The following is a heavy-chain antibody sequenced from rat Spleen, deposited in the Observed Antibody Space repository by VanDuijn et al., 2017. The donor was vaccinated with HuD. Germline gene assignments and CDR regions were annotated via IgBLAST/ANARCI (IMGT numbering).Heavy chain of an antibody. V-gene: IGHV5-58*01. D-gene: IGHD1-11*01. CDR2: ISTDGGST. CDR3: AKEGDGGIVSVMDA. CDR1: GFTFSSFW. J-gene: IGHJ4*01. Sequence: EVQLVETGGGLVQPGRSLKLSCVTSGFTFSSFWMYWIRQAPGKGLEWVSSISTDGGSTYYPDSVKGRFIMSRDNAENTLFLQMDSLRSEDTATYYCAKEGDGGIVSVMDAWGQGASVTVSS.